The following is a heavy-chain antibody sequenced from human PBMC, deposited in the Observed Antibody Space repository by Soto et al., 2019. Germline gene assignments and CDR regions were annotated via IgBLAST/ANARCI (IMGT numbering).Heavy chain of an antibody. CDR1: GGTFSSYA. CDR2: IIPIFGTA. Sequence: SVKVSCNASGGTFSSYAISWVRQAPGQGLEWMGGIIPIFGTANYAQKFQGRVTITADESTSTAYMELSSLRSEDTAVYYCARSQWELLVYFDYWGQGTLVTVSS. D-gene: IGHD1-26*01. V-gene: IGHV1-69*13. CDR3: ARSQWELLVYFDY. J-gene: IGHJ4*02.